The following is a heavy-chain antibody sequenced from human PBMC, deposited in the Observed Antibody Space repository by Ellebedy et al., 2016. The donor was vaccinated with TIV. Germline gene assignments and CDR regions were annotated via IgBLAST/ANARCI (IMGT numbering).Heavy chain of an antibody. CDR1: GFTFSSYS. J-gene: IGHJ6*02. V-gene: IGHV3-48*01. Sequence: GESLKISCADSGFTFSSYSMNWVRQAPGKGLEWLAYISTGSSRSTIYYADSVKGRFTISRDDVKNSVFLQMDSLRGEDTAVYYCARDRRAFRASMDVWGQGTTVTVSS. CDR3: ARDRRAFRASMDV. CDR2: ISTGSSRSTI. D-gene: IGHD3-10*01.